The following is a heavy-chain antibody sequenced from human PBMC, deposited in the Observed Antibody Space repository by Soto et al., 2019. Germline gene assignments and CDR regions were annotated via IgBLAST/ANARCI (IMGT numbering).Heavy chain of an antibody. J-gene: IGHJ6*02. V-gene: IGHV4-34*01. CDR3: ATIAVAGTDYYYGMDV. CDR2: INHGGST. D-gene: IGHD6-19*01. Sequence: SETLSLTCAVYGGSFSGYYWSWIRQPPGKGLEWIGEINHGGSTNYNPSLKSRVTISVDTSKNQFSLKLSSVTAADTAVYYCATIAVAGTDYYYGMDVWGQGTTVTVSS. CDR1: GGSFSGYY.